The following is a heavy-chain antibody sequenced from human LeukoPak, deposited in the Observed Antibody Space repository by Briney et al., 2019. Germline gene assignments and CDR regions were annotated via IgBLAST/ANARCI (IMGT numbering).Heavy chain of an antibody. CDR1: GYTFTSYY. D-gene: IGHD6-13*01. V-gene: IGHV1-46*01. CDR2: INPGGGST. Sequence: GASVKVSCKASGYTFTSYYMHWVRQAPGQGLEWMGMINPGGGSTNYAQKFQGRVTMTRDTSTSTVYMELSSLKSGDTAVYYCARATAAGRKFDYWGQGTLVTVSS. J-gene: IGHJ4*02. CDR3: ARATAAGRKFDY.